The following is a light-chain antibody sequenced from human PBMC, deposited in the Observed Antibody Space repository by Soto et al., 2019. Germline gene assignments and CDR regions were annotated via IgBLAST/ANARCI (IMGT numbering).Light chain of an antibody. Sequence: DSQRTQSPSPVSAYVGDRVTVHCLASQSISSWLAWYQQKPGRAPKLLIYDSSSLESGVPSRFSGSGSGTEFRLTISTMQPDDFATYYCQQYDSFSVTFGQGTRLEIK. CDR2: DSS. J-gene: IGKJ5*01. CDR1: QSISSW. CDR3: QQYDSFSVT. V-gene: IGKV1-5*01.